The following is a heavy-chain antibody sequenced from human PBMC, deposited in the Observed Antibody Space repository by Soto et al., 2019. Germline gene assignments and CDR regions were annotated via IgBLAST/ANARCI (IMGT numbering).Heavy chain of an antibody. Sequence: ASVKVSCKASGYTFTSYGISWVRQAPGQRLDWLGWISAYTGNTNYAQKLQGRVTMTTDTSTSSAYMELRSLRSDDTVVYFCARSRLLWFGELCGVFDYWGQGTLVTVSS. CDR1: GYTFTSYG. V-gene: IGHV1-18*01. CDR3: ARSRLLWFGELCGVFDY. J-gene: IGHJ4*02. D-gene: IGHD3-10*01. CDR2: ISAYTGNT.